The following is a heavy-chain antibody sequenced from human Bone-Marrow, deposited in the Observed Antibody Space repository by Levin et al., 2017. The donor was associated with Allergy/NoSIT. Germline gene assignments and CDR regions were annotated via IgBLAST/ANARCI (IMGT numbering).Heavy chain of an antibody. CDR2: ITSSGDST. V-gene: IGHV3-48*02. J-gene: IGHJ4*02. CDR3: ARDPARRYYDSSGYSGDH. CDR1: GFTFRHYT. Sequence: GGSLRLSCAASGFTFRHYTMNWVRQAPGKGMEWVSCITSSGDSTYYADSVKGRFTISRDNAKNSLYLQLNRLRDEDTAMYYCARDPARRYYDSSGYSGDHWGQGTLVTVSS. D-gene: IGHD3-22*01.